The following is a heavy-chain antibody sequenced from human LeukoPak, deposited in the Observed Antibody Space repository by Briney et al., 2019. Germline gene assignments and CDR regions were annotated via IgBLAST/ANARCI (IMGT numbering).Heavy chain of an antibody. CDR1: GLTFSSYA. D-gene: IGHD6-19*01. J-gene: IGHJ3*02. CDR3: AAQWLLHGAFDI. V-gene: IGHV3-23*01. Sequence: GGSLRLSCAASGLTFSSYAMSWVRQAPGKGLEWVSAISGSGGSTYYADSVKGRFTISRDNSKNTLYLQLYSLRAEDTAVYYCAAQWLLHGAFDIWGQGTMVTVSS. CDR2: ISGSGGST.